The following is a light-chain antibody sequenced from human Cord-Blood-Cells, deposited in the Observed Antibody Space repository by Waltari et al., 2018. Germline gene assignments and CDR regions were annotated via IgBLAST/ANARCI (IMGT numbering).Light chain of an antibody. CDR3: SSYAGSNNVV. Sequence: QSALTQPPSASGSPGQSVTISCTGTSSDVGGYNYVSWYQQHPGKAPKLMIYEVSKRPSGVPDLFSGSKSGNPASLTVSGLQAEDEADYYCSSYAGSNNVVFVGGTKLTVL. CDR2: EVS. CDR1: SSDVGGYNY. V-gene: IGLV2-8*01. J-gene: IGLJ2*01.